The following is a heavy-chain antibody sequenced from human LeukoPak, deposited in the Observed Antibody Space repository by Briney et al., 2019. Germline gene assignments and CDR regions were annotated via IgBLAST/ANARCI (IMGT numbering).Heavy chain of an antibody. CDR2: ISGSGTST. CDR3: EGTYYYDSSDDY. CDR1: GFTFRSYA. J-gene: IGHJ4*01. V-gene: IGHV3-23*01. D-gene: IGHD3-22*01. Sequence: PGGSLRLSCAASGFTFRSYAMSWVRQAPGKGLEWVLAISGSGTSTYYADSVKGRFTISRDNSKNTLYLQMNSLRAEDTAVYYCEGTYYYDSSDDYWGHGTLVTVS.